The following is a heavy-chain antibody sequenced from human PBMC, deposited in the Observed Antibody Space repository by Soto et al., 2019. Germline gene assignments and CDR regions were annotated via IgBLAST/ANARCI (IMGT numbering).Heavy chain of an antibody. CDR2: IDPNGGET. D-gene: IGHD5-12*01. J-gene: IGHJ5*01. CDR1: EYTFTSYL. V-gene: IGHV1-46*01. CDR3: AKDGDLSMAASLRTEYYWFDS. Sequence: LVQSGSQVQKPGASVKVSCRTSEYTFTSYLLHWVRQAPGQGLEWMGVIDPNGGETNYAQIFNGSVAMNRDTSSKTAYSELIGLTSGDTAVYFCAKDGDLSMAASLRTEYYWFDSWGQGTLVIVSS.